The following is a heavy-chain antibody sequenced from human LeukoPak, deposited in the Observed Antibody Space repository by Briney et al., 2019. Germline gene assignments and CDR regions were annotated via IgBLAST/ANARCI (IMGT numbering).Heavy chain of an antibody. J-gene: IGHJ4*02. CDR2: VHPSGRT. Sequence: SETLSLTCGVSGGSINTTNWWTWVRQPPGEGLEWIGEVHPSGRTHYNPSLESRVTMSVDMSENHISLRLTSVTAADTAVYYCAREGGPYRPLDYSGQGTLVTVSS. V-gene: IGHV4-4*02. CDR3: AREGGPYRPLDY. CDR1: GGSINTTNW.